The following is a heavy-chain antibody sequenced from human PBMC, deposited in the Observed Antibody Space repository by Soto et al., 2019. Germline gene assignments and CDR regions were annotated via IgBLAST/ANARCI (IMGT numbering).Heavy chain of an antibody. CDR1: GYTFTNSG. V-gene: IGHV1-18*01. Sequence: GASVKVSCKASGYTFTNSGISWVRQAPGQGLEWMGWISTDNGNTNYAQHLQGRVSMTTDTSTSTAYMDLRSLRSDDTAAYYCARDYPSNYDILTGYWPPDYWDQGTLVTVSS. J-gene: IGHJ4*02. D-gene: IGHD3-9*01. CDR3: ARDYPSNYDILTGYWPPDY. CDR2: ISTDNGNT.